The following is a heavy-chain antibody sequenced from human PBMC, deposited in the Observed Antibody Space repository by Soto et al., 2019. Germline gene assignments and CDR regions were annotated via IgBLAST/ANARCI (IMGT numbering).Heavy chain of an antibody. D-gene: IGHD4-17*01. CDR1: GGSISSSSYY. V-gene: IGHV4-39*01. CDR3: ARQGYYGDYVLFWFDP. CDR2: IYYSGST. Sequence: QLQLQESGPGLVKPSETLSLTCTVSGGSISSSSYYWGWIRQPPGKGLEWIGSIYYSGSTYYNPSLKSRVTISVDTSKNQFSLKLSSVTAADTAVYYCARQGYYGDYVLFWFDPWGQGTLVTVSS. J-gene: IGHJ5*02.